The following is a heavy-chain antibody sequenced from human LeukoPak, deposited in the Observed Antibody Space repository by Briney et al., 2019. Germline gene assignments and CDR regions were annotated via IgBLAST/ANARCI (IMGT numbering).Heavy chain of an antibody. CDR1: GFTFSSYW. CDR2: IKQDGSEK. D-gene: IGHD2-15*01. CDR3: AREELEVVVAATPLFGWFDP. V-gene: IGHV3-7*01. Sequence: GGSLRLSCAASGFTFSSYWMSWVRQAPGKGLEWVANIKQDGSEKYYVDSVKGRFTISRDNAKNSLYLQMNSLRAEDTAVYYCAREELEVVVAATPLFGWFDPWGQGTLVTVSS. J-gene: IGHJ5*02.